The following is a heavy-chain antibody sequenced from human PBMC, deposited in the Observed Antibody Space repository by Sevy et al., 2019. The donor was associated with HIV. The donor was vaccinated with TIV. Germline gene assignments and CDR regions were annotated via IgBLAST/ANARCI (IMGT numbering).Heavy chain of an antibody. Sequence: ASVKVYCKASGYTFTDYYIYWMRQAPGQGLEWMGWINPKSDAPLYAQKFQGRITMTTDTSTSTAYMELSRLRSDDTAMNFCVRALYLDSIGYHSAYAFDIWAQGTMVTVSS. CDR3: VRALYLDSIGYHSAYAFDI. V-gene: IGHV1-2*02. CDR2: INPKSDAP. J-gene: IGHJ3*02. D-gene: IGHD3-22*01. CDR1: GYTFTDYY.